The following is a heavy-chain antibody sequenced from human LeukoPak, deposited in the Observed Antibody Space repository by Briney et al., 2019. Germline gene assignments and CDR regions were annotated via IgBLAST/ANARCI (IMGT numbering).Heavy chain of an antibody. Sequence: SETLSLTCAVYGGSFSGYYWSWIRQPPGKGLEWIGSIYYSGSTYYNPSLKSRVTISVDTSKNQFSLKLSSVTAADTAVYYCARGRSIASLLFDYWGQGALVTVSS. CDR2: IYYSGST. CDR1: GGSFSGYY. J-gene: IGHJ4*02. CDR3: ARGRSIASLLFDY. V-gene: IGHV4-34*01. D-gene: IGHD6-6*01.